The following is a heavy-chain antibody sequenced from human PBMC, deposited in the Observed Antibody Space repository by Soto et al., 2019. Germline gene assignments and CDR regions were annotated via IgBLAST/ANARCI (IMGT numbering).Heavy chain of an antibody. CDR2: IYYSGST. V-gene: IGHV4-39*01. J-gene: IGHJ6*02. CDR1: GGSISSSNYF. CDR3: ARHENRYSVSYYYYYGMDV. Sequence: SETLSLTCTVSGGSISSSNYFWGWIRQPPGKGLEWIGSIYYSGSTYYNPSLKSPVTISVDTSKNQFSLKLSSVTAADTAVYYCARHENRYSVSYYYYYGMDVWGQGTTVTVSS. D-gene: IGHD1-26*01.